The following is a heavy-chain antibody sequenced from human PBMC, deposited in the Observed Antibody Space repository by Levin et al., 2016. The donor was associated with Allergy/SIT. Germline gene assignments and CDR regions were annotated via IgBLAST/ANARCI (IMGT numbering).Heavy chain of an antibody. CDR1: GGSITSGAYP. V-gene: IGHV4-30-2*01. CDR2: IFHSGST. CDR3: ARGVWGCSGDCFNFDH. J-gene: IGHJ5*02. Sequence: SETLSLTCAVSGGSITSGAYPWSWIRQPPGKGLEWIGYIFHSGSTFYNPSLKSRVTISVDKPNNHVFLRLSSVTAADTAVYYCARGVWGCSGDCFNFDHWGQGTLVTVSS. D-gene: IGHD2-21*01.